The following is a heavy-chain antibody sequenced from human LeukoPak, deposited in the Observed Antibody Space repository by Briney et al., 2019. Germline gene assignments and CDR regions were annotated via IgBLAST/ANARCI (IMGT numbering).Heavy chain of an antibody. CDR3: ARDIAALTN. V-gene: IGHV3-48*03. J-gene: IGHJ4*02. D-gene: IGHD6-13*01. Sequence: GGSLRLSCAASGFTFSRYEMNWVRQAPGKGLEWVSYISSSGSTIYYADSVKGRFTISRDNAKNSLYLQMNSLRAEDTAVYYCARDIAALTNWGQGTLVTVSS. CDR1: GFTFSRYE. CDR2: ISSSGSTI.